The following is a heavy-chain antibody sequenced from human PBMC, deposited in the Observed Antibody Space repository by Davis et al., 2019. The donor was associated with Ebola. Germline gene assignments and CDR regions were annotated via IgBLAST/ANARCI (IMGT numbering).Heavy chain of an antibody. CDR3: ASSPSAVVAASFDY. J-gene: IGHJ4*02. CDR2: IYHSGST. V-gene: IGHV4-4*02. D-gene: IGHD2-15*01. CDR1: GGSISSSNW. Sequence: SETLSLTCAVSGGSISSSNWWSWVRQPPGKGLEWIGEIYHSGSTNYNPSLKSRVTISVDKSKNQFSLKLSSETAADTAVYYCASSPSAVVAASFDYWGQGTLVTVSS.